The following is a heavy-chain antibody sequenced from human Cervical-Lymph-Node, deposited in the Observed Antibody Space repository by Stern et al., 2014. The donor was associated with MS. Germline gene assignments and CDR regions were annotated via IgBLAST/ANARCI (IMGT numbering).Heavy chain of an antibody. CDR3: ARGGIGSSRLYYHFYGMDV. D-gene: IGHD6-6*01. CDR2: FVTLFSTT. J-gene: IGHJ6*02. CDR1: GGTFHSYV. Sequence: QVQLVQSGAEVKKPGSSVKVSCKASGGTFHSYVISWVRQAPGQGLEWMGGFVTLFSTTPYAQKLQGRVTITADESRSTTYMELTSLRSDDTAVYYCARGGIGSSRLYYHFYGMDVWGQGTTVTVSS. V-gene: IGHV1-69*01.